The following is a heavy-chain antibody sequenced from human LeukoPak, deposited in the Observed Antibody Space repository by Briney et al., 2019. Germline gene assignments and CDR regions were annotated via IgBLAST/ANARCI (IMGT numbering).Heavy chain of an antibody. V-gene: IGHV4-30-4*01. CDR2: MYYSGST. CDR1: GGSISSGDYY. Sequence: SQTLSLTCTLSGGSISSGDYYWSWIRQPPGKGLEWIAYMYYSGSTYYNPSLKSRVPMSADTSKNQLSLKLSSVTAADTAVYYCARPYYYDSRIDPWGQGILVTVSS. CDR3: ARPYYYDSRIDP. D-gene: IGHD3-22*01. J-gene: IGHJ5*02.